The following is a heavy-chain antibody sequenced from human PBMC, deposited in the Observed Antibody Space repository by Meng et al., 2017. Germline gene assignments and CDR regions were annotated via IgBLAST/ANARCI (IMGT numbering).Heavy chain of an antibody. Sequence: QGQVVGSGGGVVQPGRSLRLSCAASGFTFSSYGMHWVRQAPGKGLEWVAVIWYDGSNKYYADSVKGRFTISRDNSKNTLYLQMNSLRAEDTAVYYCATHCTNGVCYSYWGQGTLVTVSS. D-gene: IGHD2-8*01. CDR3: ATHCTNGVCYSY. CDR2: IWYDGSNK. J-gene: IGHJ4*02. V-gene: IGHV3-33*01. CDR1: GFTFSSYG.